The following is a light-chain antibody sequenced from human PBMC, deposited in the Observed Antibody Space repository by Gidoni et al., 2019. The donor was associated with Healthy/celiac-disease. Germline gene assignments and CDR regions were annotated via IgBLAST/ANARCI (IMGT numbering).Light chain of an antibody. J-gene: IGLJ1*01. V-gene: IGLV3-19*01. CDR2: GKN. Sequence: SSELTQDPAVSVAFGQTVRITCQGDSLRNYYASWYQQKAGQAPVLVIYGKNNRPPGIPDRFSCSSSGNTASLTITGAQAEDEADYDCNSRDSSGNHLVFGTGTKVTVL. CDR1: SLRNYY. CDR3: NSRDSSGNHLV.